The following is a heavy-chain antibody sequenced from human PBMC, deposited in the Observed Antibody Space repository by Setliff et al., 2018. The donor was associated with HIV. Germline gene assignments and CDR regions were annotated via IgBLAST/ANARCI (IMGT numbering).Heavy chain of an antibody. CDR1: GYTFTSYG. J-gene: IGHJ5*02. CDR2: MNPNSGNT. CDR3: AKSPNRYSPLDWFDP. D-gene: IGHD5-18*01. V-gene: IGHV1-8*02. Sequence: ASVKVSCKASGYTFTSYGISWVRQAPGQGLGWMGWMNPNSGNTGYAQKFQGRATMTRNTSISTAYMELNSLRSEDTALYYCAKSPNRYSPLDWFDPWGQGTLVTVSS.